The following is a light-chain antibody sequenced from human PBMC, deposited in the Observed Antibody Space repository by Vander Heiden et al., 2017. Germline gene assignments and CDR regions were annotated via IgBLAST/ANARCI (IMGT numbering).Light chain of an antibody. J-gene: IGKJ4*01. CDR1: QGIRND. CDR2: AAS. Sequence: AIQMPQSPSSLSASVGDRVTITCRASQGIRNDLGWYQQKPGKAPKLLIYAASSLQSGVPSRCSGSGSGTDFTLTISSLQPEDVATYYCRKDYNDPRTFGGGTKVEIK. V-gene: IGKV1-6*01. CDR3: RKDYNDPRT.